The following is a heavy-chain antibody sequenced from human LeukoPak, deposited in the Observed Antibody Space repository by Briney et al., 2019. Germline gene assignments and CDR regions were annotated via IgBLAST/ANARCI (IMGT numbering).Heavy chain of an antibody. D-gene: IGHD6-19*01. V-gene: IGHV3-23*01. J-gene: IGHJ4*02. CDR2: ISGDGSIT. CDR3: AREISNGWGYFDY. CDR1: GFTFSLYA. Sequence: GGSLRLSCAPSGFTFSLYALTWVRQAPGKGLEWVSDISGDGSITYYVDSVRDRFTISRDNPNNRLYLQMNSLRAEDTAIYYCAREISNGWGYFDYWGQGSLVIVSP.